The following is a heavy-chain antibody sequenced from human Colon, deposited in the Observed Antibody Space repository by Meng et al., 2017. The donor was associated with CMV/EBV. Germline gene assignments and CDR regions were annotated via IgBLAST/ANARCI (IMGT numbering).Heavy chain of an antibody. CDR1: GFTFSSYE. Sequence: GESLKISCAASGFTFSSYEMNWVRQAPGKGLEWVSYISSSGSTIYYADSVKGRFTISRDNAKNSLYLQMNSLRAEDTAVYYCATNSYYDFWSGYYGGLDYWGQGTLVTVSS. CDR2: ISSSGSTI. V-gene: IGHV3-48*03. CDR3: ATNSYYDFWSGYYGGLDY. D-gene: IGHD3-3*01. J-gene: IGHJ4*02.